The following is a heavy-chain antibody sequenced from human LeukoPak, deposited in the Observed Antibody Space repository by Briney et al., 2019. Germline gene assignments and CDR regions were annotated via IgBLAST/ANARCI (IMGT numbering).Heavy chain of an antibody. V-gene: IGHV1-69*04. D-gene: IGHD1-26*01. CDR2: IIPILGIA. CDR1: GGTFSSYA. J-gene: IGHJ4*02. Sequence: GASVKVSCKASGGTFSSYAISWVRQAPGQGLEWMGRIIPILGIANYAQKFQGRVTITADKSTSTAYMELSSLRSEDTAVYYCARVGVTSSNYFDYWGQGTLVTVSS. CDR3: ARVGVTSSNYFDY.